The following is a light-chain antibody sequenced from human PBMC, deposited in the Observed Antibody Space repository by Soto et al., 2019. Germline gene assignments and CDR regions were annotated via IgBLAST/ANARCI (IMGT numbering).Light chain of an antibody. V-gene: IGKV3-11*01. J-gene: IGKJ4*01. CDR3: QQCVAWPLLT. CDR1: QSVGTS. Sequence: ETVLTQSPATLSLSPGQRATLSCRASQSVGTSLAWYQQKPGQPPRLLIYDASTRASDIPARFSGSGSGTDFTLPISSLEPEDFAVYYCQQCVAWPLLTIGGGTKVEL. CDR2: DAS.